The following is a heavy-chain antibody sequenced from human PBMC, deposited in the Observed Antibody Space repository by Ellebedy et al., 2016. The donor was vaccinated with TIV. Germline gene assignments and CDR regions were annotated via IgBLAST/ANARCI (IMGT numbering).Heavy chain of an antibody. CDR1: GFTFSSYW. J-gene: IGHJ4*02. CDR2: IKQDGSEK. D-gene: IGHD6-19*01. Sequence: GESLKISCTASGFTFSSYWMSWVRQAPGKGLEWVANIKQDGSEKYYVDSVKGRFTISRDNAKNSLYLQMNSLRAEDTAVYYCARDLTYSSGWLYYFDYWGQGTLVTVSS. CDR3: ARDLTYSSGWLYYFDY. V-gene: IGHV3-7*01.